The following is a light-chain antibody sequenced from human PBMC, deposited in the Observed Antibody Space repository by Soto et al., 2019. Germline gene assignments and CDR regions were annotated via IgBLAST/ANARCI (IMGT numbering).Light chain of an antibody. CDR2: VAS. CDR3: QQFNSFPPT. J-gene: IGKJ1*01. CDR1: QGISNY. V-gene: IGKV1-9*01. Sequence: DIQLTQSPSFLSASEGDRVTVTCRASQGISNYLAWYQQKPGKAPKLLINVASTLQSGVPSRFSGSGSGTEFTLTISSLKTEDSATYYCQQFNSFPPTFGQGTKVEIK.